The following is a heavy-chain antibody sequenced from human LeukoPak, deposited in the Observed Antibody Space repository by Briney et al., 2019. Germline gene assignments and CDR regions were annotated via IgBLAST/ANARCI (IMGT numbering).Heavy chain of an antibody. Sequence: PSETLSLTCTVSGGSIRSYYWSWIRQPAGKGLEWIGRIYTSGSANYNPSLKSRVTMSVDTSKNQFSLKVSSVTAADTAVYYCARDYGDSRFDYWGQGTLVTVSS. D-gene: IGHD4-17*01. CDR3: ARDYGDSRFDY. J-gene: IGHJ4*02. CDR2: IYTSGSA. V-gene: IGHV4-4*07. CDR1: GGSIRSYY.